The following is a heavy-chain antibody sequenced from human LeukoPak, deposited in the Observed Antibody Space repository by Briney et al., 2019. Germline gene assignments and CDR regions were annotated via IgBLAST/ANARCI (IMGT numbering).Heavy chain of an antibody. J-gene: IGHJ4*02. CDR1: GYTFTSYD. CDR2: MNPNSGNT. D-gene: IGHD3-10*01. Sequence: GASVKVSCKASGYTFTSYDINWVRQATGQGLEWMGWMNPNSGNTGYAQKFQGRVTMTTNTSISTAYMELSSQRSEDTAVYYCARREYGSGSYHLVYWGQGTLVTVSS. V-gene: IGHV1-8*01. CDR3: ARREYGSGSYHLVY.